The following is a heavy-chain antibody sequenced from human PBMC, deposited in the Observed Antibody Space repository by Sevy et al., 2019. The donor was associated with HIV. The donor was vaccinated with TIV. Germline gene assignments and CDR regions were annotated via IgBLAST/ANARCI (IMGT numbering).Heavy chain of an antibody. CDR3: ARESYDILPGSRGMDV. CDR1: GGSISSYY. CDR2: IYYSGST. V-gene: IGHV4-59*01. Sequence: SETLSLTCTVSGGSISSYYWSWIRQPPGKRLEWIGYIYYSGSTNYNPSLKSRVTISVDTSKNQFSLMLRSVTAADTAGYYCARESYDILPGSRGMDVWGQGTTVTVSS. D-gene: IGHD3-9*01. J-gene: IGHJ6*02.